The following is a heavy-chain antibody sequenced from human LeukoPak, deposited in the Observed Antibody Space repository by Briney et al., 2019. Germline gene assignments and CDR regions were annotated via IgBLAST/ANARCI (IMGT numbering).Heavy chain of an antibody. CDR1: GFTFSSYA. J-gene: IGHJ4*02. CDR2: ISGSGGST. Sequence: GGSLRLSCAASGFTFSSYAMSWVRQAPGKGLEWVSAISGSGGSTYYADSVKGRFTISRDNSKNTLYLQMNSLRAEDTDVYYCAKDRVLVVVAATLDYWGQGTLVTVSS. D-gene: IGHD2-15*01. V-gene: IGHV3-23*01. CDR3: AKDRVLVVVAATLDY.